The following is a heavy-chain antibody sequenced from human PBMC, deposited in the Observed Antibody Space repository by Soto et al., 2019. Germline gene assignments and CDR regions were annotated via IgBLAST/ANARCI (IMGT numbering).Heavy chain of an antibody. V-gene: IGHV4-39*01. D-gene: IGHD1-1*01. CDR3: ARHVNLSNTHDY. J-gene: IGHJ4*02. CDR1: GVSISSRTYY. Sequence: PSETLSLTCTVSGVSISSRTYYWGWIRQSPGKGLEWIGSIYHSGTYYNPSLNSRVTISVDTSKNQFSLKLSSVTAADTAVYYCARHVNLSNTHDYWGQGTLVTVSS. CDR2: IYHSGT.